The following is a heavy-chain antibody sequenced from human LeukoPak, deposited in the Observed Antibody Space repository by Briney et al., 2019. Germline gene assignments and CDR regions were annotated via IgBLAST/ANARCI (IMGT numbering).Heavy chain of an antibody. J-gene: IGHJ4*02. CDR3: AKDRLSYYDFWRGIDY. CDR2: IRYDGSNK. CDR1: GFTFSSYG. D-gene: IGHD3-3*01. V-gene: IGHV3-30*02. Sequence: GGSLRLSCAASGFTFSSYGMHWVRQAPGKGLEWVAFIRYDGSNKYYADSVKGRFTISRDNSKNTLYLQMNSLRAEDTAVYYCAKDRLSYYDFWRGIDYWGQGTLVTVSS.